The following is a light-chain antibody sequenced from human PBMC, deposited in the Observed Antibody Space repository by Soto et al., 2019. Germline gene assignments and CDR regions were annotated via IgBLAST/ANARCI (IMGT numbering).Light chain of an antibody. Sequence: QPVLTQSPSASASLGASVKLTCTLSSGHSSYAIAWHQQQSEKGPRYLMKLNNDGSHSKGDGIPDRFSGSRSGAERYLTISSLQSEDEADYYCQTWGTGIVLFGGGTKLTVL. CDR3: QTWGTGIVL. CDR2: LNNDGSH. V-gene: IGLV4-69*01. J-gene: IGLJ2*01. CDR1: SGHSSYA.